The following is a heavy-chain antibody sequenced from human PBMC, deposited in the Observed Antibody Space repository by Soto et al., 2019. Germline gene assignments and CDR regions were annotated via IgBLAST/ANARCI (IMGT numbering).Heavy chain of an antibody. CDR2: ISGSGGGT. Sequence: GGSLRLSCAASGFTFSSYAMSWVRQAPGKGLEWVSGISGSGGGTYYADSVKGRFAISRDSSKSTLYLQMSSLRAEDTAVYYCAKGIGPLALYAMDVWGQGTTVTVSS. CDR3: AKGIGPLALYAMDV. D-gene: IGHD2-15*01. V-gene: IGHV3-23*01. CDR1: GFTFSSYA. J-gene: IGHJ6*02.